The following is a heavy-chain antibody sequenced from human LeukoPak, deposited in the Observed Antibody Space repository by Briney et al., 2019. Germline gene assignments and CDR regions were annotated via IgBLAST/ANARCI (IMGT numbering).Heavy chain of an antibody. Sequence: PGGSLRLSCTASGFSFSTYSMNWVRQAPGKGLEWVSYISSSSSTIYYADSVKGRFTISRDDAKNSLYLQMNSLRAEDTAVYYCAKAGGNSGYDNWYYMDVWGKGTTVTVSS. V-gene: IGHV3-48*04. CDR1: GFSFSTYS. CDR3: AKAGGNSGYDNWYYMDV. J-gene: IGHJ6*04. D-gene: IGHD5-12*01. CDR2: ISSSSSTI.